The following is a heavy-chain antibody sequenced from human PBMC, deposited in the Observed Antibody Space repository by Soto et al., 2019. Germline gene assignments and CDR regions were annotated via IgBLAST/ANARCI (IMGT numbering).Heavy chain of an antibody. CDR3: AKGLDYYGSGTKNWFDP. Sequence: LRLSCAASGFTFSNYAMSWVRQAPGKGLEWVSVISGGGGNTYYADSVKGRFTISRDNSKNTVYLQMNSLRVEDTAVYYCAKGLDYYGSGTKNWFDPWGQGTLVTAPQ. CDR1: GFTFSNYA. V-gene: IGHV3-23*01. CDR2: ISGGGGNT. J-gene: IGHJ5*02. D-gene: IGHD3-10*01.